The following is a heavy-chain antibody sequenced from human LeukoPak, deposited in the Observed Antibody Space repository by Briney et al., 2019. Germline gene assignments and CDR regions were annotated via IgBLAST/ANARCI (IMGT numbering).Heavy chain of an antibody. J-gene: IGHJ4*02. V-gene: IGHV3-21*01. CDR2: ISSSSSYI. D-gene: IGHD3-22*01. CDR3: ASPTIYYDSAD. CDR1: GITFSSYS. Sequence: GGSLRLSCAASGITFSSYSMNWVRQAPGKGLEWVSCISSSSSYIYYADSVKGRFTISRDNAKNSLYLQMNSLRAEDTAVYYCASPTIYYDSADWGQGTLVTVSS.